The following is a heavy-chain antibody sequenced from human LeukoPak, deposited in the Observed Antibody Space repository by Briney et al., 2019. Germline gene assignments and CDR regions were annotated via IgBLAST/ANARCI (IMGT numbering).Heavy chain of an antibody. CDR1: GFTFGSYA. Sequence: GGSLRLSCAASGFTFGSYAMSWVRQAPGKRLEWVSAISGGGGGTYYADSERGRFTISSDNSKNTLYLQMNSLRVEDTAVYYCAKGNDFWSGYRYNDYWGQGTLVTVSS. V-gene: IGHV3-23*01. CDR2: ISGGGGGT. D-gene: IGHD3-3*01. J-gene: IGHJ4*02. CDR3: AKGNDFWSGYRYNDY.